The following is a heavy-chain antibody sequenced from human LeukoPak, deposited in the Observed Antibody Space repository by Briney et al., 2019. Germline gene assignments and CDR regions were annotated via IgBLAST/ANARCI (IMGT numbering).Heavy chain of an antibody. CDR2: VYYTGTT. Sequence: SETLSLTCTVSGGSISSRSYYWGWIRQPPGKGLEWIGGVYYTGTTYSNPSLKSRVTISVDTSKNQFSLRLSSVTAADTAVYYCARHVSVAVTNFFDYWGQGTLVTVSS. CDR1: GGSISSRSYY. D-gene: IGHD6-19*01. V-gene: IGHV4-39*01. J-gene: IGHJ4*02. CDR3: ARHVSVAVTNFFDY.